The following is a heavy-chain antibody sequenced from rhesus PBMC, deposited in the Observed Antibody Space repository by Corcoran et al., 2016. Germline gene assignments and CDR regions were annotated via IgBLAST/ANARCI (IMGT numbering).Heavy chain of an antibody. Sequence: QVQLQESGPGLLKPSETLSLTCAVSGGSISGGYGWGWLRQPPGKGLEWIGSIYRSSGNTYYKPSLKSRVTISTDTSKNQFSLKLSSVTAADTAVYYCARDGPSGNYKGSWDYWGQGVLVTVSS. D-gene: IGHD1-44*01. J-gene: IGHJ4*01. CDR3: ARDGPSGNYKGSWDY. CDR2: IYRSSGNT. V-gene: IGHV4S7*01. CDR1: GGSISGGYG.